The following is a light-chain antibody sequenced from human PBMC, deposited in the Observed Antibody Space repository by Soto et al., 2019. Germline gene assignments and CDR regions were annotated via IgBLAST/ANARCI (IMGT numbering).Light chain of an antibody. V-gene: IGKV1-39*01. CDR2: ASS. Sequence: IQMTQSPSSLSASVGDRVTITCRASQTISTYLNWYQQKPGKAPKFLIYASSSLQSGVPSRFSGSGSGTDFTLTITSLQPEDFATYICQQSYGMPWTFDQGTKVEV. CDR1: QTISTY. J-gene: IGKJ1*01. CDR3: QQSYGMPWT.